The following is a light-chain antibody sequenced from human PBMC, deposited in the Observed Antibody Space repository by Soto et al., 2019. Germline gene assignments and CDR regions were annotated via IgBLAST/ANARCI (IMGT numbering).Light chain of an antibody. V-gene: IGKV1-5*01. CDR2: DAS. Sequence: DIQMTQSPSTLSASVGDRVTITCRASQSISSWLAWYQQKPGKAPELLIYDASSLESGVPSRFSGSGSGTEFTLTISSLQPDDFATYCCQQCNSYPYTFGQGTKLEIK. CDR3: QQCNSYPYT. CDR1: QSISSW. J-gene: IGKJ2*01.